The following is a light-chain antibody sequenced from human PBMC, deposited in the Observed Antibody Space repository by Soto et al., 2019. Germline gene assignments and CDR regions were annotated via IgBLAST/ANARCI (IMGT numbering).Light chain of an antibody. CDR1: QSVSSK. J-gene: IGKJ1*01. CDR2: GSY. CDR3: QQYNKWPQT. Sequence: IRLTQSPATLSVSSVEGATLSCRASQSVSSKLAWYQQKPGQAPRLLIYGSYTRATAIPARFSGSGSGTEFTLTISSLQSEDFAVYYCQQYNKWPQTFGQGTKVDIK. V-gene: IGKV3-15*01.